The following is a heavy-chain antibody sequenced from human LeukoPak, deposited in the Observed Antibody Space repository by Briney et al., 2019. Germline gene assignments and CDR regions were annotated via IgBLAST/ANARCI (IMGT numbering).Heavy chain of an antibody. CDR3: ARGLRQGYTRFDP. J-gene: IGHJ5*02. D-gene: IGHD6-13*01. CDR1: GGSFSGYY. CDR2: INHSGST. Sequence: ADTLSLTCAVYGGSFSGYYWSWIRQPPGKGLEWIGGINHSGSTNYNPSLKSRVTISVDTSKNQFSLKLSSVTAADTAVYYCARGLRQGYTRFDPWGQGTLVTV. V-gene: IGHV4-34*01.